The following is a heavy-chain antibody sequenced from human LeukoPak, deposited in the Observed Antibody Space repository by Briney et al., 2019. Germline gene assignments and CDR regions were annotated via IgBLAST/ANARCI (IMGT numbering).Heavy chain of an antibody. CDR2: INTITGNP. J-gene: IGHJ4*02. Sequence: GASVKVSCKASGYIFSTYPINWVRQAPGQGLEWMGWINTITGNPTYAQGFTGRFVFSLDTSVSTAYLQISSLKAEDTAVYYCARESPTTVDTAMDDYWSQGTLVTVSS. CDR3: ARESPTTVDTAMDDY. CDR1: GYIFSTYP. V-gene: IGHV7-4-1*02. D-gene: IGHD5-18*01.